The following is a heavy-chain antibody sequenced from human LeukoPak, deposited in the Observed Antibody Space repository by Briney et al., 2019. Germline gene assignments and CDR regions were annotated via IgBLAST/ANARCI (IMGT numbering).Heavy chain of an antibody. D-gene: IGHD4-23*01. Sequence: GESLKISCKGSGYSLTSYWIGWVRQVPGKGLEWMGIIYPGDSDTRYSPSFQGQVTISADKSISTAYLQRSSLKASDTAMYYCARRPSDGGADYWGQGTLVTVSS. J-gene: IGHJ4*02. CDR3: ARRPSDGGADY. CDR2: IYPGDSDT. V-gene: IGHV5-51*01. CDR1: GYSLTSYW.